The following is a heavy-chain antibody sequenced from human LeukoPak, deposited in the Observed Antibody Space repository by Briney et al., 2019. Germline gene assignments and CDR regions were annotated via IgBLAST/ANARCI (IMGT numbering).Heavy chain of an antibody. J-gene: IGHJ4*02. Sequence: KPSGTLSLTCAVSGASISSGHWWMWVRQPPGKGLEWLGEIFHSGTTNYNASLKSRVTISVDTSKNQFSLKLSSVTAADTAVYYCARGGGGGYVGVNFDYWGQGTLVTVSS. CDR3: ARGGGGGYVGVNFDY. CDR2: IFHSGTT. CDR1: GASISSGHW. V-gene: IGHV4-4*02. D-gene: IGHD2-8*02.